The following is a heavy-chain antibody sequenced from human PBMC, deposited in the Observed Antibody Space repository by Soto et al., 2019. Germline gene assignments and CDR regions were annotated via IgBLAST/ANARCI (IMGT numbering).Heavy chain of an antibody. Sequence: SVKVSCKASGGTFSSYAISCVRQAPGQGLEWMGGITPIFGTANYAQKFQGRVTITADESTSTAYMELSSLRSEDTAVYYCARESRYCSGGSCYFLPGIDYWGQGTLVTVSS. J-gene: IGHJ4*02. CDR1: GGTFSSYA. CDR3: ARESRYCSGGSCYFLPGIDY. D-gene: IGHD2-15*01. V-gene: IGHV1-69*13. CDR2: ITPIFGTA.